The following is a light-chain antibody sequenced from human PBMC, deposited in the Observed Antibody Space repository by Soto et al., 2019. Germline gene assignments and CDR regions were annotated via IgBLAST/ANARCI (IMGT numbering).Light chain of an antibody. CDR2: GAS. CDR1: QSVSSSY. Sequence: EMVLTQYPGTLSLSPGERATLSWRASQSVSSSYLAWYQQKPGQAPRLLIYGASSRATGIPDRFSGSGSGTEFTLTISSLQPDDFATYYCQHYNSYSEAFGQGTKVDIK. J-gene: IGKJ1*01. V-gene: IGKV3-20*01. CDR3: QHYNSYSEA.